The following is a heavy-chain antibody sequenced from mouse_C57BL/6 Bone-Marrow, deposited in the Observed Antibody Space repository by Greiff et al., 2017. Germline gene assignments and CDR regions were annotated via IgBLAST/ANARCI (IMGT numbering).Heavy chain of an antibody. Sequence: QVQLQQSGAELARPGASVKLSCKASGYTFTSYGISWVKQRTGQGLEWIGEIYPRSGNTYYNEKFKGKATLTPDKSSSTSYLELRSLTSEDSAVYFCSALRQGDYWGQGTTLTVSS. CDR2: IYPRSGNT. D-gene: IGHD1-2*01. CDR1: GYTFTSYG. V-gene: IGHV1-81*01. CDR3: SALRQGDY. J-gene: IGHJ2*01.